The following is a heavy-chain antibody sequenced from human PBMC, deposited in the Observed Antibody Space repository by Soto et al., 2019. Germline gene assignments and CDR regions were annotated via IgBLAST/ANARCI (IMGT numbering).Heavy chain of an antibody. CDR3: ARGVYCIGTSCYNNWFDP. CDR1: GYTFTSYE. CDR2: MNPNSGNT. Sequence: ASVKISCKASGYTFTSYEINGVRQATGQGLEWMGWMNPNSGNTGYAQKFQGRVTMTRNTSISTAYMELSSLRSEDTAVYYCARGVYCIGTSCYNNWFDPWGQGTLVTVSS. V-gene: IGHV1-8*01. D-gene: IGHD2-2*02. J-gene: IGHJ5*02.